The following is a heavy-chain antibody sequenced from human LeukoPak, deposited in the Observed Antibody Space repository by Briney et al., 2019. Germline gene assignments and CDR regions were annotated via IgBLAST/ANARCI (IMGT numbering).Heavy chain of an antibody. Sequence: GGSLRLSCAASGFTFSSYAMNWVRQAPGKGLEWVSSISSSGTYMSYADSLKGRFTISRDNAKNSLYLQMNSLRAEDTAVYYCARDYSDTSGRDYWGQGTLVTVSS. D-gene: IGHD3-22*01. CDR3: ARDYSDTSGRDY. J-gene: IGHJ4*02. V-gene: IGHV3-21*06. CDR2: ISSSGTYM. CDR1: GFTFSSYA.